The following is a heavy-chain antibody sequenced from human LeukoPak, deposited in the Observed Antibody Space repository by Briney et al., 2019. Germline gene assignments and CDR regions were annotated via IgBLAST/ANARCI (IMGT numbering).Heavy chain of an antibody. D-gene: IGHD6-13*01. J-gene: IGHJ4*02. CDR1: GFTFSSYA. CDR3: ARDLGDYSSIPNDY. CDR2: ISYDGSNK. Sequence: GGSLRLSCAASGFTFSSYAMHWVRQAPGKGLEWVAVISYDGSNKYYADSVKGRFTISRDNAKNSLYLQMNSLRAEDTAVYYCARDLGDYSSIPNDYWGQGTLVTVSS. V-gene: IGHV3-30*04.